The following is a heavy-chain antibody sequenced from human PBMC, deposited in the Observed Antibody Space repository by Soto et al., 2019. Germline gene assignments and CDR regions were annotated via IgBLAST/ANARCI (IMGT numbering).Heavy chain of an antibody. CDR2: IYYSGST. CDR1: GCSISSSSYY. Sequence: SETRCLTCTVSGCSISSSSYYWVWIRQPPGKGLEWIGSIYYSGSTYYNPSLKSRVTISVDTSKNQFSLKLSSVTAADTAVYYCARLLRHNYYGMDVWGQGTTVTVSS. CDR3: ARLLRHNYYGMDV. V-gene: IGHV4-39*01. D-gene: IGHD5-12*01. J-gene: IGHJ6*02.